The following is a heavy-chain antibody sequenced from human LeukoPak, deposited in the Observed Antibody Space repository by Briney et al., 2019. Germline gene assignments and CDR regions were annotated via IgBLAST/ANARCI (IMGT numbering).Heavy chain of an antibody. D-gene: IGHD3-22*01. V-gene: IGHV3-33*01. Sequence: GRSLRLSCAASGFTFSSYGMHWVRQAPGKGLGWVAAIWYDGSNKYYADSVKGRFTISRDNSKNTLYLQMNSLRAEDTAVYYCARDGYYYDSSGPDYWGQGTLVTVSS. J-gene: IGHJ4*02. CDR1: GFTFSSYG. CDR2: IWYDGSNK. CDR3: ARDGYYYDSSGPDY.